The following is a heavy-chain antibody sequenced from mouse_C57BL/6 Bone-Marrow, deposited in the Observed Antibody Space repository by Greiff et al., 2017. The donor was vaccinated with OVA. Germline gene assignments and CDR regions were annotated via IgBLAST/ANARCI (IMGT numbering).Heavy chain of an antibody. CDR2: IDPNSGGT. CDR3: ASSMVTTTDRNWYFDV. V-gene: IGHV1-72*01. CDR1: GYTFTSYW. Sequence: VQLQQSGAELVKPGASVKLSCKASGYTFTSYWMHWVKQRPGRGLEWIGRIDPNSGGTKYNEKFKSKATLTVDKPSSTAYMQLSSLTSEDSAVYYCASSMVTTTDRNWYFDVWGTGTTVTVSS. D-gene: IGHD2-2*01. J-gene: IGHJ1*03.